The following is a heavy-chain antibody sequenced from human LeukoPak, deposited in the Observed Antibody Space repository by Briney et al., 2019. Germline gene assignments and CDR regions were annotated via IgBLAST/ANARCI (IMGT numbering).Heavy chain of an antibody. CDR1: GGSISSYY. D-gene: IGHD5-12*01. J-gene: IGHJ4*02. CDR3: ARGHFGYDFDY. V-gene: IGHV4-59*01. CDR2: IYYTGST. Sequence: PSETLSLTCTVSGGSISSYYWSWIRQPPGKGLEWIGDIYYTGSTNYNPSLKSRVTISVDTSKNQFSLKLGSVTAADTAVYYCARGHFGYDFDYWGQGTLVTVSS.